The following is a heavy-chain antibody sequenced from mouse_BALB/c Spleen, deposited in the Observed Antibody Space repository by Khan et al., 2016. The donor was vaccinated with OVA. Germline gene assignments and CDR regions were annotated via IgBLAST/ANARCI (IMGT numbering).Heavy chain of an antibody. J-gene: IGHJ2*01. D-gene: IGHD4-1*01. V-gene: IGHV14-3*02. CDR1: GFNIKDTH. CDR2: IDPANDNS. CDR3: APAGTGDYFDY. Sequence: EVQLKQSGAELVKPGASVKLPCTASGFNIKDTHMHWVKQRPEQGLEWIGRIDPANDNSNYDPRFQGKATITADTSSNTAYLHLSSLTTEDTAVYYCAPAGTGDYFDYWGQGTTLTVSS.